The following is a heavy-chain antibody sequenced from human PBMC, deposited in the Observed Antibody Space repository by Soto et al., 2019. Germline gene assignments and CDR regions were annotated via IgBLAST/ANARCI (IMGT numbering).Heavy chain of an antibody. V-gene: IGHV3-33*03. CDR3: XXXXXXXXXXXXXXXXXXDY. J-gene: IGHJ4*02. CDR2: XXYDGGNK. Sequence: QVQLVESGGGVVQPGRSLRLSCAESGFNFSSYVMHWGRQAPGKGLEWXAXXXYDGGNKYYADSVKGRFTISRDNSKNXXXXXXXXXXXXXXXXXXXXXXXXXXXXXXXXXXXXXDYWGQGTLVTVSS. CDR1: GFNFSSYV.